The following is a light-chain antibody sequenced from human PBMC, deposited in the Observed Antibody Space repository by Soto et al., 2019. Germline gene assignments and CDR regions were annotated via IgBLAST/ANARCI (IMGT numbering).Light chain of an antibody. V-gene: IGLV2-14*01. CDR3: AAWDDSMSAL. CDR2: RNN. J-gene: IGLJ1*01. CDR1: SSDVGDYNY. Sequence: QSVLTQPASVSGSPGQSITISCTGTSSDVGDYNYVSWYQQHPGKAPKLMIYRNNQRPSGVPDRFSGSKSGTSASLAISGLRSEDEADYYCAAWDDSMSALFGTGTKVTVL.